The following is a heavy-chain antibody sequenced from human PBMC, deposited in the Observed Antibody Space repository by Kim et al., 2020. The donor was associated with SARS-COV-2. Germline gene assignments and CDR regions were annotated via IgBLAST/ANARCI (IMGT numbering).Heavy chain of an antibody. Sequence: ASVKVSCKASGYTFTSYDMNWVRQATGQGLEWMGWMNPNSGNTGYAQKFQGRYTMTRNTSISTASMELSSLRSEDTAVYYCARDKTSSSWYGSWPVYRNWFDHWGQGTLVTVTS. V-gene: IGHV1-8*01. D-gene: IGHD6-13*01. CDR1: GYTFTSYD. CDR3: ARDKTSSSWYGSWPVYRNWFDH. J-gene: IGHJ5*02. CDR2: MNPNSGNT.